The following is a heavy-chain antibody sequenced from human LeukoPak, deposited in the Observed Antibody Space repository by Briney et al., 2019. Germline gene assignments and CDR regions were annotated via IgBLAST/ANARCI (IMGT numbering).Heavy chain of an antibody. CDR3: ARHLKTDMVKAHFAY. CDR1: GGSISYYY. D-gene: IGHD5-18*01. Sequence: SETLSLTCTGSGGSISYYYWSWIRQPPGKGLEWIGYIYYSGTTNYNPSLKSRVTISVDTSKNQFSLKLSPVTAADTAVYYCARHLKTDMVKAHFAYWRQGTLVTVSS. CDR2: IYYSGTT. J-gene: IGHJ4*02. V-gene: IGHV4-59*08.